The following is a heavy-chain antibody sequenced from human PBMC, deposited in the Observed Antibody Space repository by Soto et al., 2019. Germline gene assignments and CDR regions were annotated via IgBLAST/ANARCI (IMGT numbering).Heavy chain of an antibody. CDR1: GFTFSSYG. J-gene: IGHJ4*02. Sequence: QVQLVESGGGVVQPGRSLRLSCAASGFTFSSYGMHWVRQAPGKGLEWVAVISYDGSNKYYADSVKGRFTISRDNSKNTLYLQMNSLRAEDTAVYYCAKEAVSWYSSSFNYFDYWGQGTLVTVSS. V-gene: IGHV3-30*18. CDR2: ISYDGSNK. D-gene: IGHD6-13*01. CDR3: AKEAVSWYSSSFNYFDY.